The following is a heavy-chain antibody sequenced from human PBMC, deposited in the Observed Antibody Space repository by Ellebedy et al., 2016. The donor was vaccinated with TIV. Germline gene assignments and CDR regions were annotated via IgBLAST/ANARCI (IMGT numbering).Heavy chain of an antibody. V-gene: IGHV4-39*07. CDR3: SRFMRATKAFDI. D-gene: IGHD5-12*01. J-gene: IGHJ3*02. Sequence: MPSETLSLTCTVSGGSISRSSYYWGWIRLPPGKGLEWIGNIYYSGSTYYNPSLQSRVTISVDTSKNQFSLRLNSVTAAVTAVYYCSRFMRATKAFDIWGQGTMVTVSS. CDR1: GGSISRSSYY. CDR2: IYYSGST.